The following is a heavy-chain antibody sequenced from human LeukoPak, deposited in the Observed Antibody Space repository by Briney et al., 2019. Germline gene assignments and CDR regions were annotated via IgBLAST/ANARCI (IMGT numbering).Heavy chain of an antibody. Sequence: GASLRLSCAASGFTFSSYAMSWVRQRPGKGLVWVSRINSDGTDTKYADSAKGRFTISRDNTKNTVYLQMNNLGAEDTAVYYYARGAWGYSVHFDNWGQGALVTVSS. CDR3: ARGAWGYSVHFDN. CDR2: INSDGTDT. V-gene: IGHV3-74*03. J-gene: IGHJ4*02. CDR1: GFTFSSYA. D-gene: IGHD3-16*01.